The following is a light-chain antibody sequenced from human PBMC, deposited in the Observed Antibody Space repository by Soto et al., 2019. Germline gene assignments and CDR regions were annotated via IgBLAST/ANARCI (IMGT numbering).Light chain of an antibody. CDR2: GAS. CDR1: QSVSNNY. J-gene: IGKJ2*01. V-gene: IGKV3-20*01. Sequence: EIVLTQSPGTLSLSPGERATLSCRASQSVSNNYLAWYQQKPGQAPRLLIYGASIRAAGIPDRFSGSGSGTDFTLTISSLQPDDSATYYCQQYGDWPPDTFGQGTKVDI. CDR3: QQYGDWPPDT.